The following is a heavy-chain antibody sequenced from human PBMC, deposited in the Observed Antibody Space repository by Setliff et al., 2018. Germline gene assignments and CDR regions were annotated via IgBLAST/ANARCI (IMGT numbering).Heavy chain of an antibody. CDR2: IYTSGST. Sequence: SETLSLTCSVSGGSISSGSDYWTWIRQPAGKGLEWIGHIYTSGSTKYNPSLKSRVTMSVDTSMNQFSLNLNSVTAADTAVYYCARDRTYYASGTYTRWFDYWGQGTLVTVSS. CDR3: ARDRTYYASGTYTRWFDY. J-gene: IGHJ4*02. CDR1: GGSISSGSDY. V-gene: IGHV4-61*09. D-gene: IGHD3-10*01.